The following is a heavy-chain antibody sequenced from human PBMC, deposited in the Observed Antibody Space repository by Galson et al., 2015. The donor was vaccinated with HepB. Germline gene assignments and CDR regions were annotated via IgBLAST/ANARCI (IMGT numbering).Heavy chain of an antibody. Sequence: SVKASCKASGYAFTDYVVNWVRQAPGQGLEWMGWMNTNTGKPTYAPGFAGRFVFSLDTSVTTAYLQISSLETDDTAVYYCARSPLRFLDWLPYYDYYYMDVWCEGTTITVSS. D-gene: IGHD3-3*01. J-gene: IGHJ6*03. CDR2: MNTNTGKP. V-gene: IGHV7-4-1*02. CDR3: ARSPLRFLDWLPYYDYYYMDV. CDR1: GYAFTDYV.